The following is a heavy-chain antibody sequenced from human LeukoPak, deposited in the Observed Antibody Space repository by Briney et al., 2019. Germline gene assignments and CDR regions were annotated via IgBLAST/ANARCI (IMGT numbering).Heavy chain of an antibody. CDR1: GYTFINYD. J-gene: IGHJ4*02. Sequence: ASVKVSFKASGYTFINYDINWVRQAPGQGLEWMGWMNPNSGRRVYAQKFQGRVTMTRNSSINTAYMELTSLRSDDTAVYYCARGLRSDYWGQGTMVTVSS. V-gene: IGHV1-8*01. D-gene: IGHD3-16*02. CDR2: MNPNSGRR. CDR3: ARGLRSDY.